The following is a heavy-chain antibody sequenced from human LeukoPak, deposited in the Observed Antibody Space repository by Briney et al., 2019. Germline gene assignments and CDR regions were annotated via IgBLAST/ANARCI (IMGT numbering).Heavy chain of an antibody. V-gene: IGHV3-49*04. D-gene: IGHD1-14*01. Sequence: GGSLGLSCTGFGFTFGDYGMSWVRQAPGKGLEWVGFIRNKAYGGTTEYAASVKGRFTISRDDSKSIAYLQMDSLKAEDTAVYYCTSPDHTRDWRDAWGREPWSPSPQ. CDR3: TSPDHTRDWRDA. J-gene: IGHJ5*02. CDR1: GFTFGDYG. CDR2: IRNKAYGGTT.